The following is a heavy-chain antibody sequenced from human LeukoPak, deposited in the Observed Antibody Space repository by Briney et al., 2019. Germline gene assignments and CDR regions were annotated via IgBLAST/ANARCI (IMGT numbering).Heavy chain of an antibody. V-gene: IGHV3-30*02. CDR1: GFTFSSYG. CDR3: AKVGPHVDIVAPDY. D-gene: IGHD5-12*01. CDR2: IRYDGSNK. J-gene: IGHJ4*02. Sequence: PGGSLRLSCAASGFTFSSYGMHWVRQAPGKGLEWVAFIRYDGSNKYCADSVKGRFTISRDNSKNTLYLQMNSLRAEDTAVYYCAKVGPHVDIVAPDYWGQGTLVTVSS.